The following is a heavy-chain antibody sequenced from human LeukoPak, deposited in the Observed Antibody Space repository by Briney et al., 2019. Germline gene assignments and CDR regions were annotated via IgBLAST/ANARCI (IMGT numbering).Heavy chain of an antibody. V-gene: IGHV3-23*01. CDR3: AKNRGDITSARVGCDY. D-gene: IGHD2-15*01. Sequence: GGSLRLSCAASGFTFSSYAMSWVRQAPGKGLEWVSVISGSGGGTYYADSVKGRFTISRDNPKNTLYLQMNTLRAEDTALYYCAKNRGDITSARVGCDYWGQGALVTVSS. J-gene: IGHJ4*02. CDR2: ISGSGGGT. CDR1: GFTFSSYA.